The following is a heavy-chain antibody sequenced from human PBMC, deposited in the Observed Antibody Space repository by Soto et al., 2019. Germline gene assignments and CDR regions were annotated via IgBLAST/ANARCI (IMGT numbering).Heavy chain of an antibody. CDR1: GFTFSSYG. D-gene: IGHD2-2*01. CDR3: ARSVVPAAIRYYYGMDV. CDR2: LWYDGSNK. Sequence: QVQLVESGGGVVQPGRPLRLSCAASGFTFSSYGMHWVRQAPGKGLEWVAALWYDGSNKYYADSVKGRYTISRDNSKNTLYLQMNSLRAEDTAVYYCARSVVPAAIRYYYGMDVWGQGTTVTVSS. J-gene: IGHJ6*02. V-gene: IGHV3-33*01.